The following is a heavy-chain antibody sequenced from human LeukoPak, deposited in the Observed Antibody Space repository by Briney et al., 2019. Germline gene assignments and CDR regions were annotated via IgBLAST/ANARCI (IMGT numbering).Heavy chain of an antibody. Sequence: GASVKVSCKASGYTFTSYGISWVRQAPGQGLEWMGWISAYNGNTNYAQKLQGRVTMTTDTSTSTAYMELRSLKSDDTAVYFCARPYDTSGYYNYYFDYWGQGTLVTVSS. CDR2: ISAYNGNT. V-gene: IGHV1-18*01. D-gene: IGHD3-22*01. CDR3: ARPYDTSGYYNYYFDY. J-gene: IGHJ4*02. CDR1: GYTFTSYG.